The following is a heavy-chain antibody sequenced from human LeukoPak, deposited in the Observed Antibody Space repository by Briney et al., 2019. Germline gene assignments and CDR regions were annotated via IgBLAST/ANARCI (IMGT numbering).Heavy chain of an antibody. D-gene: IGHD2-2*02. CDR1: GFTFSDYY. V-gene: IGHV3-11*01. CDR2: ISSSGSTI. CDR3: ARVRYCSSTSCYTFAGAFDY. J-gene: IGHJ4*02. Sequence: PGGSLRLSCAASGFTFSDYYMNWIRQAPGKGLEWVSYISSSGSTIYYADSVKGRFTISRDNAKNSLYLQMNSLRAEDTAVYYCARVRYCSSTSCYTFAGAFDYWGQGTLVTVSS.